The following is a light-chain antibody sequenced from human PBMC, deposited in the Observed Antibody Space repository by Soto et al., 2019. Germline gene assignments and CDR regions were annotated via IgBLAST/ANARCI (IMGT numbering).Light chain of an antibody. CDR2: DVT. CDR3: SSYTGSSSNYL. J-gene: IGLJ1*01. Sequence: QSALTQPASVSGSPGQSITISCTGTSSDVGGYNHVSWYQQHPGKAPQLMIYDVTNRPSGVSNRFSASKSGNTASLTISGLQADDEAAYYCSSYTGSSSNYLFGTGTKLTVL. CDR1: SSDVGGYNH. V-gene: IGLV2-14*01.